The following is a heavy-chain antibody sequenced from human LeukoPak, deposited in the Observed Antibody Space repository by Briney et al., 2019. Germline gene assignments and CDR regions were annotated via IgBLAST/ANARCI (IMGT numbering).Heavy chain of an antibody. CDR2: TYYRSKWYN. CDR3: ARDAGIAAAGTGRGWFDP. D-gene: IGHD6-13*01. J-gene: IGHJ5*02. CDR1: GDSVSSNSAA. V-gene: IGHV6-1*01. Sequence: QTLSLTCAISGDSVSSNSAAWNRIRQSPSRGLEWLGRTYYRSKWYNDYAVSVKSRITINPDTSKNQFSLQLNSVTPEDTAVYYCARDAGIAAAGTGRGWFDPWGQGTLVTVSS.